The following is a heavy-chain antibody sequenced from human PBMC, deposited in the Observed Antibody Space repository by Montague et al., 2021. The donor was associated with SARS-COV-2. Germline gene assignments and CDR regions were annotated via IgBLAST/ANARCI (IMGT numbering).Heavy chain of an antibody. CDR2: IYSGGST. D-gene: IGHD1-26*01. CDR3: ARGRRIVGVHYYYISMDV. Sequence: SLRRSCAASGFTVSSNYMSWVRQAPGKGLEWVSVIYSGGSTYYADSVKGGFTISRDNSTNTLYLQMNSLRDQDMAVYYCARGRRIVGVHYYYISMDVWGQGTTVTVSS. V-gene: IGHV3-53*01. CDR1: GFTVSSNY. J-gene: IGHJ6*02.